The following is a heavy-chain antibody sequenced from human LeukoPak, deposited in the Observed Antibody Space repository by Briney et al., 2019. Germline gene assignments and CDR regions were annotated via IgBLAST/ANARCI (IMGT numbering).Heavy chain of an antibody. CDR1: GGSFSGYY. J-gene: IGHJ3*02. CDR3: ATNKVSTAGAYDI. Sequence: PSETLSLTCAVYGGSFSGYYWSWIRQPPGKGLEWIGEINHSGSTNYNSSLKSRVTMSVDTSKNQFSLRLSSVTAADTAVYYCATNKVSTAGAYDIWGQGTMVIVSS. D-gene: IGHD2/OR15-2a*01. V-gene: IGHV4-34*01. CDR2: INHSGST.